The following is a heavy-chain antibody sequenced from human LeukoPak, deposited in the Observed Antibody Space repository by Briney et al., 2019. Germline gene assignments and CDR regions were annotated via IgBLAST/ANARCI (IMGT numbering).Heavy chain of an antibody. J-gene: IGHJ4*02. CDR3: ARPLGIAVAGILDDY. V-gene: IGHV3-48*04. CDR2: ISSSSSTI. D-gene: IGHD6-19*01. Sequence: GGPLRLSCAASGFTFSSYSMNWVRQAPGKGLEWVSYISSSSSTIYYADSVKGRFTISRDNAKNSLYLQMNSLRAEDTAVYYCARPLGIAVAGILDDYWGQGTLVTVSS. CDR1: GFTFSSYS.